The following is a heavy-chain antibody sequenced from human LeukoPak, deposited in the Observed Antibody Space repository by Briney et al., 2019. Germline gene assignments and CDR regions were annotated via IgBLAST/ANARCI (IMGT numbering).Heavy chain of an antibody. J-gene: IGHJ4*02. Sequence: SQTLSLTCTVSGGSISSGGYYWSWIRQPPGKGLEWIGYIYHSGSTYYNPSLKSRVTISVDRSKNQFSLKLSSVTAADTAVYYCARHTGRYFDYWGQGILVTVSS. CDR3: ARHTGRYFDY. V-gene: IGHV4-30-2*01. D-gene: IGHD3-10*01. CDR2: IYHSGST. CDR1: GGSISSGGYY.